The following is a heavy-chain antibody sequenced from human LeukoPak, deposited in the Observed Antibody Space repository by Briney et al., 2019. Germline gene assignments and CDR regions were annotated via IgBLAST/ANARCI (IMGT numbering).Heavy chain of an antibody. CDR1: GFTFSSHW. CDR2: IYSDGSST. CDR3: ARETSGSSDY. V-gene: IGHV3-74*01. D-gene: IGHD1-26*01. Sequence: TGGSLRLSCAASGFTFSSHWLHWVRQAPGKGLVCVSRIYSDGSSTGYADSVKGRFTISRDNAKNTLYLQMHSLRAEDTAVYYCARETSGSSDYWGQGTLVTVSS. J-gene: IGHJ4*02.